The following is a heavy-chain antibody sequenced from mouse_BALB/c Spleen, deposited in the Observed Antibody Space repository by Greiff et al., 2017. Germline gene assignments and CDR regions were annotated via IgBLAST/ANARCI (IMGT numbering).Heavy chain of an antibody. J-gene: IGHJ3*01. CDR2: IYPGGGYT. CDR1: GYTFTNYW. V-gene: IGHV1-63*02. CDR3: ARRGYGNPWFAY. D-gene: IGHD2-10*02. Sequence: QVQLQQSGAELVRPGTSVKISCKASGYTFTNYWLGWVKQRPGHGLEWIGDIYPGGGYTNYNEKFKGKATLTADTSSSTAYMQLSSLTSEDSAVYFCARRGYGNPWFAYWGQGTLVTVSA.